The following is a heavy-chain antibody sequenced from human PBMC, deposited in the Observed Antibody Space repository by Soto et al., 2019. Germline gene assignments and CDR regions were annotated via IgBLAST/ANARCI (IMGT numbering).Heavy chain of an antibody. J-gene: IGHJ4*02. CDR3: ASTYSSSWYEGFDY. V-gene: IGHV4-39*01. Sequence: QLQLQESGPGLVKPSETLSLTCTVSGGSISSSSYYWGWIRQPPGKGLEWIGSIYYSGSTYYNPSLKSRVTISVDTSKNQFSRKLSSVTAADTAVYYCASTYSSSWYEGFDYWGQGTLVTVSS. CDR1: GGSISSSSYY. D-gene: IGHD6-13*01. CDR2: IYYSGST.